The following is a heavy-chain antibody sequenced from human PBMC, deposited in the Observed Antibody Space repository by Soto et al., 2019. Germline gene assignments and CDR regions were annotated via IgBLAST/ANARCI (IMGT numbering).Heavy chain of an antibody. CDR3: AREAAGILNWFDP. CDR2: IYYSGST. CDR1: GGSISSGGYY. V-gene: IGHV4-31*03. D-gene: IGHD6-25*01. J-gene: IGHJ5*02. Sequence: LSGTLSLTCTVSGGSISSGGYYWSWIRQHPGKGLEWIGYIYYSGSTYYNPSLKSRVTISVDTSKNQFSLKLSSVTAADTAVYYCAREAAGILNWFDPWGQGTLVTVSS.